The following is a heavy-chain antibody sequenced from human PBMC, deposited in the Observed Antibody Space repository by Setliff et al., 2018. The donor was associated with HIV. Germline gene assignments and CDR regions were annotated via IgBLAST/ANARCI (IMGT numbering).Heavy chain of an antibody. V-gene: IGHV4-39*01. D-gene: IGHD6-6*01. CDR3: ARHGDSSSSPYHYYHYMDV. CDR1: GGSIRSRSYF. Sequence: SETMSLTCTVSGGSIRSRSYFWGWLRQPPGKGLEWIGSSYYSGSTYYNPSLKRRVTISVDTSKNQFSLKLSPVTAAHTAVYYCARHGDSSSSPYHYYHYMDVWGKGTTVTVSS. CDR2: SYYSGST. J-gene: IGHJ6*03.